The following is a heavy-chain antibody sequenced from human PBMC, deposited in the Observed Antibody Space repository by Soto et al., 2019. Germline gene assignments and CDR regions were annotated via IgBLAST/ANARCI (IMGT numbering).Heavy chain of an antibody. Sequence: QVQLVQSGDEVKKPGASVKVSCKASGYIFVNYGIAWVRQAPRQGLGWMGWISPYTGNTHSASKAQGRLTMTTDTSTSTAYMDLGSLTSDDTAVYYCVMVDNYVTPTPQDVWGQGTTVTVSS. V-gene: IGHV1-18*01. J-gene: IGHJ6*02. D-gene: IGHD3-16*01. CDR1: GYIFVNYG. CDR2: ISPYTGNT. CDR3: VMVDNYVTPTPQDV.